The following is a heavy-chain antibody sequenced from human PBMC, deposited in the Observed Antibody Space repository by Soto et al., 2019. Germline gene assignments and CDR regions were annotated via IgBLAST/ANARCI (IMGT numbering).Heavy chain of an antibody. J-gene: IGHJ4*02. D-gene: IGHD2-8*01. CDR1: GDSVSTNSAT. V-gene: IGHV6-1*01. CDR3: ARQNIVLMVYANDY. Sequence: PSQTLSLTCDISGDSVSTNSATWNWIRQSPSRGLEWLGRTCYRSKWYNDYAVSVKSRINISPDTSKNQFSLKLSSVTAADTAVYYWARQNIVLMVYANDYWGQGPLVTVSS. CDR2: TCYRSKWYN.